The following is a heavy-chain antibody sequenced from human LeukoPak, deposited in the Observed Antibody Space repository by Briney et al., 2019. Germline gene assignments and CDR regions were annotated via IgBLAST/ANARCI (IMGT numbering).Heavy chain of an antibody. CDR1: GFTFNNFE. J-gene: IGHJ5*02. CDR3: AKDAMDYGWFDP. V-gene: IGHV3-48*03. Sequence: GGSLRLSCAASGFTFNNFEMNWVRQAPGKGLEWVSYISSSGNTIYYADSVKGRFTISRDNSKNTLYLQMNSLRAEDTAVYYCAKDAMDYGWFDPWGQGTLVTVSS. D-gene: IGHD4/OR15-4a*01. CDR2: ISSSGNTI.